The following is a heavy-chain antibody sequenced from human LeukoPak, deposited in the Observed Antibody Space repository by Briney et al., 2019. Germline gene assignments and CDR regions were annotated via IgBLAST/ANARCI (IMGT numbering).Heavy chain of an antibody. D-gene: IGHD3-22*01. CDR2: ISSSSSTI. CDR1: GFTFSNAW. CDR3: ARDCPLAGTPEDSSGYCVFDY. Sequence: PGGSLRLSCAASGFTFSNAWMSWVRQAPGKGLEWVSYISSSSSTIYYADSVKGRFTISRDNAKNSLYLQMNSLRAEDTAVYYCARDCPLAGTPEDSSGYCVFDYWGQGTLVTVSS. J-gene: IGHJ4*02. V-gene: IGHV3-48*04.